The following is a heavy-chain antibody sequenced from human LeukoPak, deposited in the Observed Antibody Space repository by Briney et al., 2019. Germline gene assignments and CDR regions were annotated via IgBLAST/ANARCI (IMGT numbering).Heavy chain of an antibody. D-gene: IGHD3-3*02. CDR2: IRYDASYK. V-gene: IGHV3-30*02. CDR1: GFTFSSYG. Sequence: GGSLRLSCAASGFTFSSYGMHWVRQSPGKGLEWVAFIRYDASYKYYADSVKGRFTISRDNSKNTLYLQMNSLRAEDTAAYYCAKSQDLSDYWGQGTLVTVSS. CDR3: AKSQDLSDY. J-gene: IGHJ4*02.